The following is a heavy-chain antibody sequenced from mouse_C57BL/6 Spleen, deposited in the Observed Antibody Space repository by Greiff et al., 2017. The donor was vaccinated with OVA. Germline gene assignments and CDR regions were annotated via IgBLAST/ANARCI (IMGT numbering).Heavy chain of an antibody. Sequence: DVKLVESGGGLVKPGGSLKLSCAASGFTFSSYAMSWVRQTPEKRLEWVATISDGGSYTYYPDNVKGRFTISRDNAKNNLYLQMSHLKSEDTAMYYCARLPPSSYWYFDVWGTGTTVTVSS. D-gene: IGHD2-10*02. J-gene: IGHJ1*03. CDR2: ISDGGSYT. CDR3: ARLPPSSYWYFDV. V-gene: IGHV5-4*03. CDR1: GFTFSSYA.